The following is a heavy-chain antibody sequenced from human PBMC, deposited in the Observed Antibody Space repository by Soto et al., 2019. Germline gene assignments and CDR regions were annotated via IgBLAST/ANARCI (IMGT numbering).Heavy chain of an antibody. V-gene: IGHV3-30*18. CDR2: ISYDGSNK. CDR1: VFTFSSYG. CDR3: AKDIERYFDWLPPDY. D-gene: IGHD3-9*01. Sequence: GGSLRLSCAASVFTFSSYGMHWVRQAPGKGLEWVAVISYDGSNKYYADSVKGRFTISRDNSKNPLYLQMNSLRAEDTAVYYCAKDIERYFDWLPPDYWGQGTLVTVSS. J-gene: IGHJ4*02.